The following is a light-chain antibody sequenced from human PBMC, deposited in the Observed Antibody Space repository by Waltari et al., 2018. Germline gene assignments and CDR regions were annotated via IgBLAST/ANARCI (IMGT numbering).Light chain of an antibody. Sequence: EIVLTQSPGTLSLSPGERPTLSCRASQSVSSNYLVWYQQKPGQAPRLLIYGASSRATGIPDRFSGSGSGTDFTLTISRLEPEDFAVYYCQQYGSSPPYTFGQGTKLEIK. V-gene: IGKV3-20*01. CDR2: GAS. CDR1: QSVSSNY. CDR3: QQYGSSPPYT. J-gene: IGKJ2*01.